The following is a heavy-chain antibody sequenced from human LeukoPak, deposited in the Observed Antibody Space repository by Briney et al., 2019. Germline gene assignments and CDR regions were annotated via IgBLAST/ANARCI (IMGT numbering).Heavy chain of an antibody. CDR1: GGSFSGYY. Sequence: SETLSLTCAVSGGSFSGYYWSWIRQPPGKGLEWIGEINHSGSTNYDPSLKSRVTISVDTSKNQFSLKLSSVTAADTAVYYCARCRRSSSSGKYYFDYWGQGTLVTVSS. V-gene: IGHV4-34*01. J-gene: IGHJ4*02. D-gene: IGHD6-6*01. CDR3: ARCRRSSSSGKYYFDY. CDR2: INHSGST.